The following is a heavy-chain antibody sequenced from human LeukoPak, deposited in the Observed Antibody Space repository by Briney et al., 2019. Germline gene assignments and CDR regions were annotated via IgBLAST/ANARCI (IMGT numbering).Heavy chain of an antibody. V-gene: IGHV1-18*01. CDR3: ARGLYYDTNGYPALQY. D-gene: IGHD3-22*01. Sequence: ASVKVSCKPSGYTFTNYGFTWVRQAPGQGLEWMGWISAYNGSTNYARKVQDRITMTTDTSTSTAYMELRSLGSDDTAVYRCARGLYYDTNGYPALQYWGQGTLVTVSS. CDR1: GYTFTNYG. CDR2: ISAYNGST. J-gene: IGHJ4*02.